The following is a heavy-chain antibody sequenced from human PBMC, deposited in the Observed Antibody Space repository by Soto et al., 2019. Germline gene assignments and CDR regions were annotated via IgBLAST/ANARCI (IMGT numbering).Heavy chain of an antibody. CDR2: IIPIFGTA. CDR1: EGTFSSYA. Sequence: SVKVSCKASEGTFSSYAISWVRQAPGQGLEWMGGIIPIFGTANYAQKFQGRVTITADESTSTAYMELSSLRSEDTAVYYCARAYVMTTVTTSGYFDLWGRGTLVTVSS. D-gene: IGHD4-17*01. V-gene: IGHV1-69*13. CDR3: ARAYVMTTVTTSGYFDL. J-gene: IGHJ2*01.